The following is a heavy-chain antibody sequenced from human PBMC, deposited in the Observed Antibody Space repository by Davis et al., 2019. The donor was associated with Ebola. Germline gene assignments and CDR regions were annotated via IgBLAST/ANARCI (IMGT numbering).Heavy chain of an antibody. Sequence: GESLKISCAASGFTFSSYWMSWVRQAPGKGLEWVANIKQDGSEKYYVDSVKGRFTISRDNAKNSLYLQMNSLRAEDTAVYYCARVGGYSSGWSDYWGQGTLVTVSS. CDR1: GFTFSSYW. D-gene: IGHD6-19*01. J-gene: IGHJ4*02. CDR2: IKQDGSEK. V-gene: IGHV3-7*01. CDR3: ARVGGYSSGWSDY.